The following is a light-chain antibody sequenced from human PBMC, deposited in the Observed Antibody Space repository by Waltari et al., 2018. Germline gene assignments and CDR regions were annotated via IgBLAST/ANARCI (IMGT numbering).Light chain of an antibody. CDR2: SAS. Sequence: DIQMTQSPSSVSASVGDRVPITCRASQSISSSLAWYQQKPGKAPTLLIYSASTLQTGVPARFSGSGSGTDFSLTINSLQPEDFATYFCQQGASVPPTFGQGT. V-gene: IGKV1-12*01. J-gene: IGKJ1*01. CDR3: QQGASVPPT. CDR1: QSISSS.